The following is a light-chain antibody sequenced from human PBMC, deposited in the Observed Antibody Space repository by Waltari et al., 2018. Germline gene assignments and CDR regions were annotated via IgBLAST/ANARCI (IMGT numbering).Light chain of an antibody. J-gene: IGLJ2*01. CDR1: KLENKL. CDR3: QAWDIKNVI. V-gene: IGLV3-1*01. Sequence: SYELTQAHSVSVSPGQTATITCSGGKLENKLTSWYQQKPGQSPVLVLYQDTKRPSGISERFSGSNSGDTATLTITGTQTTDEADYYCQAWDIKNVIFGGGTKLTVL. CDR2: QDT.